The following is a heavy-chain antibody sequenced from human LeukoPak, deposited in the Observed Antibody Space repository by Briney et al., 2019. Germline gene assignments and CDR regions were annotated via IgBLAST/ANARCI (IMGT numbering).Heavy chain of an antibody. D-gene: IGHD6-19*01. V-gene: IGHV4-39*01. CDR1: GGSIRCSSYY. CDR3: AIQVVAVAGPGYFDL. Sequence: SATLSLPCTVPGGSIRCSSYYWGWIRQPPGRGLERPGSFYHSGRTYYNAHLKSRGPTSVHTSKNQFPRKLNSVTAADTAVYFCAIQVVAVAGPGYFDLWAQGTLDSVFS. CDR2: FYHSGRT. J-gene: IGHJ4*02.